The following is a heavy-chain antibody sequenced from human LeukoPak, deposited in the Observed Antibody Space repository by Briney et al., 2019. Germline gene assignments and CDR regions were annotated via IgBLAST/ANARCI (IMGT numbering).Heavy chain of an antibody. V-gene: IGHV4-59*01. CDR1: GGSISSYY. D-gene: IGHD6-13*01. CDR2: IYYSGST. Sequence: PSETLSLTCTVSGGSISSYYWSWIRQPPGKGLEWIGYIYYSGSTNYNPSLKSRVTISVDTSKNQFSLKLSSVTAADTAVYYCARADSSWDAFDTWGQGTMVTVSS. CDR3: ARADSSWDAFDT. J-gene: IGHJ3*02.